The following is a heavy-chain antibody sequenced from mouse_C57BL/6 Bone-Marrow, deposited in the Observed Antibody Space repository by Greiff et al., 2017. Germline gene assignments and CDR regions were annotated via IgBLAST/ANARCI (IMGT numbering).Heavy chain of an antibody. V-gene: IGHV1-55*01. CDR1: GYTFTSYW. CDR3: ARRVYDGYYVNAMDY. D-gene: IGHD2-3*01. Sequence: QVQLQQPGAELVKPGASVKMSCKASGYTFTSYWITWVKQRPGQGLEWIGDIYPGSGSTNYNEKFKSKATLTVDTSSSTAYMQLSSLTSEDSAVYYCARRVYDGYYVNAMDYWGQGTSVTVSS. J-gene: IGHJ4*01. CDR2: IYPGSGST.